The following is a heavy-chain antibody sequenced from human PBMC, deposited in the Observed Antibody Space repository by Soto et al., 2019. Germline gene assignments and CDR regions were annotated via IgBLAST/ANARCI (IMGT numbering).Heavy chain of an antibody. V-gene: IGHV3-9*01. CDR3: VKDIGASGAYWYFDL. D-gene: IGHD2-8*02. CDR2: INWNSGDI. CDR1: GFTFDDFA. J-gene: IGHJ2*01. Sequence: GGSLRLSCAASGFTFDDFAMHWVRQAPGKGLEWVSGINWNSGDIDYADSVRGRFTISRDNAKNALYLQMNSLRAEDAAFYYCVKDIGASGAYWYFDLWGRVTLVTVSS.